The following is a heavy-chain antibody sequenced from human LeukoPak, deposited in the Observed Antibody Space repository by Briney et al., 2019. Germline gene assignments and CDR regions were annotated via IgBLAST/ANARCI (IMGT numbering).Heavy chain of an antibody. D-gene: IGHD4-11*01. V-gene: IGHV4-38-2*02. CDR3: ARFLQRDFDY. CDR1: GYSISSDYY. J-gene: IGHJ4*02. CDR2: IYHSGST. Sequence: SETLSLTCTVSGYSISSDYYWAWIRQPPGKGLEWIGSIYHSGSTYYNPSLKSRVTISVDTSKNQFSLKLSSVTAADTAVYYCARFLQRDFDYWGQGTLVTVSS.